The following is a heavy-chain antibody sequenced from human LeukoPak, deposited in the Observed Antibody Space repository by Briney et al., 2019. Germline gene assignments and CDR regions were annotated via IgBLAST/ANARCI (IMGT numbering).Heavy chain of an antibody. V-gene: IGHV4-59*01. Sequence: PSETLSLTCTVSGGSISSYYWSWIRQPPRKGLEWIGYIYYSGSTNYNPSLKSRVTISVDTSKNQFSLKLSSVTAADTAVYYCARGDDFWSGLTGAFDIWGQGTMVTVSS. CDR2: IYYSGST. CDR3: ARGDDFWSGLTGAFDI. D-gene: IGHD3-3*01. J-gene: IGHJ3*02. CDR1: GGSISSYY.